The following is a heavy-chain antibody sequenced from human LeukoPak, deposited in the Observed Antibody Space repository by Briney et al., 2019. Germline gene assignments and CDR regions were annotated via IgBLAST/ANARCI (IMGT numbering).Heavy chain of an antibody. CDR3: ASNPPPPAAAGTGY. Sequence: GGSLRLSCAASGFTFSDYYMSWIRQAPGKGLEWVSYISSSGSTIYYADSVKGRFTISRDNAKNSLYLQMNSLRAEDTAVYYCASNPPPPAAAGTGYWGQGTLVTVSS. J-gene: IGHJ4*02. V-gene: IGHV3-11*04. CDR2: ISSSGSTI. D-gene: IGHD6-13*01. CDR1: GFTFSDYY.